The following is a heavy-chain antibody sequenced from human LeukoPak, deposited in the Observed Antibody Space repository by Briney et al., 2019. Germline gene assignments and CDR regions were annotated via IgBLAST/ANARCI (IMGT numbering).Heavy chain of an antibody. CDR3: AKDRKYYYGSGSPGADY. CDR2: ISGSGGST. D-gene: IGHD3-10*01. J-gene: IGHJ4*02. Sequence: GGSLRLSCAASGFTFSSYGMSWVRQAPGKGLEWVSAISGSGGSTYYGDSVKGRFTISRDNSKNTLYLQMNSLRAEDTAVYYCAKDRKYYYGSGSPGADYWGQGTLVTVSS. V-gene: IGHV3-23*01. CDR1: GFTFSSYG.